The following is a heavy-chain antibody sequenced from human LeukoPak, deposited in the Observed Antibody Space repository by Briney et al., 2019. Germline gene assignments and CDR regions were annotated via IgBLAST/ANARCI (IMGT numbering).Heavy chain of an antibody. CDR2: IRDSGDRT. D-gene: IGHD1-1*01. CDR1: GFTFSSYA. J-gene: IGHJ4*02. CDR3: AKLSWNDKGRFDC. Sequence: GGSLRLSCAASGFTFSSYAMSWVRQAPGKGLEWVSGIRDSGDRTYYADSVKGRFTISRDNSKNTLYLQMNSLRVEDTAVYYCAKLSWNDKGRFDCWGRGTLVTVSS. V-gene: IGHV3-23*01.